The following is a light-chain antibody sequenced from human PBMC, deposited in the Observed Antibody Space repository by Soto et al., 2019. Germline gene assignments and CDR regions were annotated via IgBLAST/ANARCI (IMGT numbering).Light chain of an antibody. Sequence: QSALTQPRSLSGSPGQSVAISCTGTSSDVGGYNYVSWYQQHPGKAPKVMIYDVSKRPSGVPDRFSGSKSGNTASLTISGLQAEDEADYYCCSYAGSYTYVFGTGTKVTVL. J-gene: IGLJ1*01. V-gene: IGLV2-11*01. CDR3: CSYAGSYTYV. CDR1: SSDVGGYNY. CDR2: DVS.